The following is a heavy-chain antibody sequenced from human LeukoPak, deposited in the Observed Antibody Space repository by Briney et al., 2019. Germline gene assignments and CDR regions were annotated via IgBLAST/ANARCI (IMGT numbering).Heavy chain of an antibody. V-gene: IGHV3-30*03. CDR1: GFTFSSYG. Sequence: GGSLRLSCAASGFTFSSYGMHWVRQAPGKGLEWVAVISYDGSNKYYADSVKGRFTISRDNSKNTLYLQMNSLRAEDTAVYYCARDSYYFDYWGQGTLVTVSS. CDR3: ARDSYYFDY. CDR2: ISYDGSNK. J-gene: IGHJ4*02.